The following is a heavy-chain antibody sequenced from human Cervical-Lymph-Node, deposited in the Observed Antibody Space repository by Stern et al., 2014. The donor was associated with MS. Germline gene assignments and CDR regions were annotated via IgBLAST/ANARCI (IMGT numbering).Heavy chain of an antibody. D-gene: IGHD3-10*01. Sequence: QVQLVQSGAEVKKPGASVKVSCKASGYTFMTYAMHWVRQAPGQRLEWMGWISAGNGNTKYTQKFQGRGTINRDTSASTAYMEMSSMRSEDTAVYYCARGAGVYWYFDLWGRGPLVTVSS. CDR2: ISAGNGNT. V-gene: IGHV1-3*01. CDR1: GYTFMTYA. J-gene: IGHJ2*01. CDR3: ARGAGVYWYFDL.